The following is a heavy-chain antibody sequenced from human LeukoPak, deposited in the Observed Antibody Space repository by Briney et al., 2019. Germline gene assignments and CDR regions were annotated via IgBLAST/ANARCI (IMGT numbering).Heavy chain of an antibody. CDR2: ISSSGSTI. CDR3: ARGPLPIPDPRDY. D-gene: IGHD1-14*01. CDR1: GFTFSSYE. V-gene: IGHV3-48*03. Sequence: GGSLRLSCAASGFTFSSYEMNWVRQAPGKGLEWVSYISSSGSTIYYADSVKGRFTISRDNAKNSLYLQMNSLRAEDTAVYYCARGPLPIPDPRDYWGQGTLVTVSS. J-gene: IGHJ4*02.